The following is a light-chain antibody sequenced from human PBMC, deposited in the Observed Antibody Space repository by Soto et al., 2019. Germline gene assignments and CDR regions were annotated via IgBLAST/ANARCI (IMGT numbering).Light chain of an antibody. Sequence: QSALTQPPSASGSPGQSVTISCTGTSSDVGGYNYVSWYQQHPGKAPKLMIYEVSKRPSGVPDRFSGSKSGNTASLTVSGLHAEDEDEYYCSSYAGSNNPLFGGGTKVTVL. V-gene: IGLV2-8*01. CDR1: SSDVGGYNY. CDR2: EVS. CDR3: SSYAGSNNPL. J-gene: IGLJ2*01.